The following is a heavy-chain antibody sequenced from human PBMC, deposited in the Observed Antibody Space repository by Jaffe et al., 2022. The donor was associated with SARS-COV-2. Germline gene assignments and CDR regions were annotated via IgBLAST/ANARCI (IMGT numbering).Heavy chain of an antibody. V-gene: IGHV3-9*01. CDR1: GFTFDDYA. CDR2: ISWNSGSI. J-gene: IGHJ4*02. D-gene: IGHD2-21*02. Sequence: EVQLVESGGGLVQPGRSLRLSCAASGFTFDDYAMHWVRQAPGKGLEWVSGISWNSGSIGYADSVKGRFTISRDNAKNSLYLQMNSLRAEDTALYYCAKAGLAYCGGDCGGGGSSFNDYWGQGTLVTVSS. CDR3: AKAGLAYCGGDCGGGGSSFNDY.